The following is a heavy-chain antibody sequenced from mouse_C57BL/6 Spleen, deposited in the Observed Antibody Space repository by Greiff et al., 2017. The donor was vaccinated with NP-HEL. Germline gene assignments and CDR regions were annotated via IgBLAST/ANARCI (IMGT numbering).Heavy chain of an antibody. CDR1: GYTFTSYW. Sequence: QVQLQQPGAELVKPGASVMLSCKASGYTFTSYWMHWVKQRPGQGLEWIGMIHPNSGSTNYNEKFKSKATLTVDKSSSTAYMQLSSLTSEDSAVYYCARKDRGFAYWGQGTLVTVSA. J-gene: IGHJ3*01. CDR3: ARKDRGFAY. V-gene: IGHV1-64*01. D-gene: IGHD2-14*01. CDR2: IHPNSGST.